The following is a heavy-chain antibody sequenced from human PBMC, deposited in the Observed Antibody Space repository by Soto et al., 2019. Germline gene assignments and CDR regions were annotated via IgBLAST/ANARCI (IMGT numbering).Heavy chain of an antibody. J-gene: IGHJ6*02. Sequence: GASVKVSCKASGYTFTSYAMNWVRQAPGQRLEWMGWINAGNGNTKYSQKFQGRVTITRDTSASTAYMELSSLRSDDTAVYYCARDKGPKPLPYCSGGSCYFMDVWGQGTTVTVSS. CDR3: ARDKGPKPLPYCSGGSCYFMDV. CDR1: GYTFTSYA. D-gene: IGHD2-15*01. V-gene: IGHV1-3*01. CDR2: INAGNGNT.